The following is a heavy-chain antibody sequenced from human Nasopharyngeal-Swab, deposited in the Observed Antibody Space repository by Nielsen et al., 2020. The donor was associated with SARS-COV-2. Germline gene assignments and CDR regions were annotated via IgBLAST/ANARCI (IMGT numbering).Heavy chain of an antibody. CDR2: IVVGSGNT. Sequence: SVKVSCKASGCTFTSSAVQWVRQARGQRLEWIGWIVVGSGNTNYAQKFQERVTITRDMSTSTAYMELSSLRSEDTAVYYCAAAISSSWYHYYYYGMDVWGQGTTVTVSS. D-gene: IGHD6-13*01. V-gene: IGHV1-58*01. J-gene: IGHJ6*02. CDR1: GCTFTSSA. CDR3: AAAISSSWYHYYYYGMDV.